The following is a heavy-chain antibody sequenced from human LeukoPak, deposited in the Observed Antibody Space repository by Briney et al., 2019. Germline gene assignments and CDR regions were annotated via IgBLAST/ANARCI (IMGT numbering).Heavy chain of an antibody. CDR2: INHSGST. Sequence: SETLSLTCAVYGGSFSGYYWSWIRQPPGKGLEWIGEINHSGSTNYNPPLKSRVTISVDTSKNQFSLKLSSVTAADTAVYYCARAPNRKARPPYYDFWSGRQYYFDYWGQGTLVTVSS. V-gene: IGHV4-34*01. J-gene: IGHJ4*01. CDR1: GGSFSGYY. D-gene: IGHD3-3*01. CDR3: ARAPNRKARPPYYDFWSGRQYYFDY.